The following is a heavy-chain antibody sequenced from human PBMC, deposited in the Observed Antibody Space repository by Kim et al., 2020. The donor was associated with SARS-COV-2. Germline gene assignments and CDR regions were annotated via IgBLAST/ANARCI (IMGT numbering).Heavy chain of an antibody. CDR3: ATSVGQGYSGTGCYFDS. V-gene: IGHV3-21*01. J-gene: IGHJ4*02. Sequence: GGSLRLSCAASGFTFSSYSMIWVRQAPGGGLEWVSLISPIGNNKYNADQRRGRPTISRNNTKNSLFLQMNSLGPDATAVYCCATSVGQGYSGTGCYFDSWGQGTLVTVSS. D-gene: IGHD3-10*01. CDR1: GFTFSSYS. CDR2: ISPIGNNK.